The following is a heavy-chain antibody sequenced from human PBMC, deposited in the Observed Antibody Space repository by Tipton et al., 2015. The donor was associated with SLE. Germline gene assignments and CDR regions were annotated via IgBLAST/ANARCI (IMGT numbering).Heavy chain of an antibody. Sequence: SLRLSCAASGFTFSSYEMNWVRQAPGKGLEWVSYISSSGSTIYYADSVKGRFTISRDNAKNSLYLQMNSLRAEDTAVYYCASSQGYDSSGYYFYYYYYMDVWGKGTTVTVSS. V-gene: IGHV3-48*03. D-gene: IGHD3-22*01. CDR1: GFTFSSYE. CDR2: ISSSGSTI. CDR3: ASSQGYDSSGYYFYYYYYMDV. J-gene: IGHJ6*03.